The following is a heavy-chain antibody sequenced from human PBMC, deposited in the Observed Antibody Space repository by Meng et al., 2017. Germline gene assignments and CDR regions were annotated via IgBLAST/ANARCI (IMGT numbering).Heavy chain of an antibody. V-gene: IGHV1-3*01. D-gene: IGHD2-15*01. CDR3: ARDSCTGGICYRGSFDY. CDR1: GYTFVSYA. J-gene: IGHJ4*02. Sequence: VRLVRYGDEVKVPGSSVKVSCNASGYTFVSYAMHWVRQAPGQRLEWMGWLNAGNGDTKYSQKFQGRVTITRDSSASTAYMELSSLRSEDTAVCYCARDSCTGGICYRGSFDYWAQGTLVTVSS. CDR2: LNAGNGDT.